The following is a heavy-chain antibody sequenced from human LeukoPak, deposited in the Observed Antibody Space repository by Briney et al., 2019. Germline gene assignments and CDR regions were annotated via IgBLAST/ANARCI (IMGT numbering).Heavy chain of an antibody. V-gene: IGHV4-34*01. J-gene: IGHJ4*02. Sequence: PSETLSLTCAVYGESFSGYYWSWIRQPPGKGLEWIGEINHSGSTNYNPSLMSRVTITLDTSKNQFSLKLSSVTAADTAVYYCARIGFFDWFDYWGQGTLVTVSS. CDR2: INHSGST. D-gene: IGHD3-9*01. CDR3: ARIGFFDWFDY. CDR1: GESFSGYY.